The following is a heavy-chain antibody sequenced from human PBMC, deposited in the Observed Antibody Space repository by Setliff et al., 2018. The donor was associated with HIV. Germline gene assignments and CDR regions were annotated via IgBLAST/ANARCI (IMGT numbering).Heavy chain of an antibody. CDR3: AKPTYYYDDSGYSGGDY. J-gene: IGHJ4*02. Sequence: GGSLRLSCAASGFTFSTYAMSWVRQAPGKGLEWVSDISGIGSSTYCADSVKGRFTVSRDNSKNTLYLQMNSLRAEDTAVYYCAKPTYYYDDSGYSGGDYWGQGTLVTVSS. CDR1: GFTFSTYA. D-gene: IGHD3-22*01. V-gene: IGHV3-23*01. CDR2: ISGIGSST.